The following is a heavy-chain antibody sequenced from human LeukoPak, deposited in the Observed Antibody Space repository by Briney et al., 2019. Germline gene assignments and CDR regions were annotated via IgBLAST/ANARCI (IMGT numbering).Heavy chain of an antibody. Sequence: SETLSLTCALYAGSFSSYFWSWIRQPPGKGLEWIGEINHSGSTNYNPSLKSRVTISVDTSKNQFSLKLSSVTAADTAVYYCARGPHCTNGVCSDYWGQGTLVTVSS. V-gene: IGHV4-34*01. CDR1: AGSFSSYF. CDR2: INHSGST. CDR3: ARGPHCTNGVCSDY. D-gene: IGHD2-8*01. J-gene: IGHJ4*02.